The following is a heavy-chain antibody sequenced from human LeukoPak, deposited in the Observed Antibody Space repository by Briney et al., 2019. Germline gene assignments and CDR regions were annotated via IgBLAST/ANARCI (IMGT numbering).Heavy chain of an antibody. D-gene: IGHD5-18*01. CDR1: GGSISSGGYY. Sequence: PSETLSLTCTVSGGSISSGGYYWSWIRQPPGKGLEWIGYIYYSGSTNYNPSLKSRVTISVDTSKNQFSLKLSSVTAADTAVYYCARLPVDTARVPPGWYFDLWGRGTLVTVSS. J-gene: IGHJ2*01. CDR3: ARLPVDTARVPPGWYFDL. CDR2: IYYSGST. V-gene: IGHV4-61*08.